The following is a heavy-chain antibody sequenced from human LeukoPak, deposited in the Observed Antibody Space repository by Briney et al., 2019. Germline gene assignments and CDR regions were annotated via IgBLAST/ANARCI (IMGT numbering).Heavy chain of an antibody. CDR2: IKQDGSEK. V-gene: IGHV3-7*01. D-gene: IGHD1-26*01. CDR3: ARDKIVGATYFDY. Sequence: KPGGSLRLSCAASGFTFSSYWMSWVRQAPGKGLEWVANIKQDGSEKYYVDSVKGRFTISRDNAKNSLYLQMNSLRAEDTAVYYCARDKIVGATYFDYWGQGTLVTVSS. J-gene: IGHJ4*02. CDR1: GFTFSSYW.